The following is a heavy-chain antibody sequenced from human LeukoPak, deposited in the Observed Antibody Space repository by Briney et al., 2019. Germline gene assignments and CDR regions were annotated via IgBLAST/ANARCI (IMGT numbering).Heavy chain of an antibody. J-gene: IGHJ4*02. D-gene: IGHD6-19*01. CDR2: IRTKTYGVTT. CDR3: TRGQYYFDY. CDR1: GFTFDDYT. V-gene: IGHV3-49*04. Sequence: GGSLRLSCTASGFTFDDYTMSWVRQAPGKGLEWVGFIRTKTYGVTTEYAASVKGRFTISRDDSKSIAYLQMNSLKTDDTAVYYCTRGQYYFDYWGQGTLVTVS.